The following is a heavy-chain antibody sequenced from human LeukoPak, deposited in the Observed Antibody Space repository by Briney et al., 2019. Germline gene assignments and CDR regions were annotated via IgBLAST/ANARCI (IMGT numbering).Heavy chain of an antibody. CDR1: GYTFTSYY. J-gene: IGHJ4*02. V-gene: IGHV1-8*02. Sequence: ASVKVSCKASGYTFTSYYMHWVRQATGQGLEWMGWMNPNSGNTGYAQKFQGRVTMTRNTSISTAYMELSSLRSEDTAVYYCARVKTDRPPDYWGQGTLVTVSS. D-gene: IGHD1-14*01. CDR2: MNPNSGNT. CDR3: ARVKTDRPPDY.